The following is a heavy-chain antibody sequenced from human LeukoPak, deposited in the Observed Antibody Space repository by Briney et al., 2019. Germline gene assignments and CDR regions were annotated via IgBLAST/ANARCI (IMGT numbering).Heavy chain of an antibody. CDR2: FDPEDGET. D-gene: IGHD5-24*01. CDR3: ATLTIDGYNPHFDY. CDR1: GDSVTELS. J-gene: IGHJ4*02. Sequence: ASVKVSCKVSGDSVTELSIHWVRQAPGKGLEWMGGFDPEDGETTSAQKFQGRVSMTEDTSRDTAYMELSSLRSEDTAVYYCATLTIDGYNPHFDYWGQGTLVTVSS. V-gene: IGHV1-24*01.